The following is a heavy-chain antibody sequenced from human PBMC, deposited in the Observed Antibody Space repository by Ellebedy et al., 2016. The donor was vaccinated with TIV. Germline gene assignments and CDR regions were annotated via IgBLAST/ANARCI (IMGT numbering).Heavy chain of an antibody. CDR1: GGTFSSYA. V-gene: IGHV1-69*13. CDR2: IIPIFGTA. J-gene: IGHJ4*02. Sequence: SVKVSXXASGGTFSSYAISWVRQAPGQGLEWMGGIIPIFGTANYAQKFQGRVTITADESTSTAYMELSSLRSEDTAVYYCARKRSGSYAFDYWGQGTLVTVSS. D-gene: IGHD1-26*01. CDR3: ARKRSGSYAFDY.